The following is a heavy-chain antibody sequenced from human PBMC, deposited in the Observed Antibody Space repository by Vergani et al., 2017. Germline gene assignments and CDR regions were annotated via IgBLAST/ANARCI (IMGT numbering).Heavy chain of an antibody. J-gene: IGHJ4*02. CDR2: IYPADSDT. D-gene: IGHD1-1*01. Sequence: EVELVQSGPEMRKPGESLKISFKGSEYSFGNYWIGWARQWPGKGLEWMGIIYPADSDTRYSPSIQGQVTISADKSISTAFLQWDSLKASDTALYYCARHTTYTDSWGQGTLVTVSS. CDR1: EYSFGNYW. CDR3: ARHTTYTDS. V-gene: IGHV5-51*01.